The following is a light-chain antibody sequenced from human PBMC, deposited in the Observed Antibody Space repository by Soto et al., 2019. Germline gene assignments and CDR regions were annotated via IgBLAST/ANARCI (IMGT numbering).Light chain of an antibody. Sequence: DIVMTQSPLSLPVTPGEPSSFSCRSSHILLHSDGYNYLDWYLQKPGQSPQLLIYLGSNRASGVPDRFSGSGSGTDFTLKISRVEAEDVGVYYCMQALQTPRAFGQGTRLEIK. V-gene: IGKV2-28*01. CDR2: LGS. J-gene: IGKJ5*01. CDR1: HILLHSDGYNY. CDR3: MQALQTPRA.